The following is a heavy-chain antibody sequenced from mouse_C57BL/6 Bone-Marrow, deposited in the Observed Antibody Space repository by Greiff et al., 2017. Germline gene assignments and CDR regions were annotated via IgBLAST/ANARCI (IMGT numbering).Heavy chain of an antibody. CDR1: GYTFTSYW. V-gene: IGHV1-50*01. CDR2: IDPSDSYT. J-gene: IGHJ4*01. CDR3: AGKNYYGNYVFYAMDY. D-gene: IGHD2-1*01. Sequence: VQLQQPGAELVKPGASVKLSCKASGYTFTSYWMQWVKQRPGQGLEWIGEIDPSDSYTNYNQKFKGKATLTVDTSSSTAYMQLSSLTSVDSAVYYCAGKNYYGNYVFYAMDYWGRGTSATVTA.